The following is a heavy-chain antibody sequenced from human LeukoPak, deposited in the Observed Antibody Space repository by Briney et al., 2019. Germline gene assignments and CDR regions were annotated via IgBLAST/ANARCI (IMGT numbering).Heavy chain of an antibody. V-gene: IGHV4-4*07. CDR3: AREGPNLYSSSWAPIPHYYYYGMDV. Sequence: SETLSLTRTVSGGSISRYYWSWIPQPAGKGLEWIGRIYTSGSTNYNPSLKSRVTMSVDTSKNQFSLKLSSVTAADTAVYYCAREGPNLYSSSWAPIPHYYYYGMDVWGQGTTVTVSS. CDR2: IYTSGST. CDR1: GGSISRYY. D-gene: IGHD6-13*01. J-gene: IGHJ6*02.